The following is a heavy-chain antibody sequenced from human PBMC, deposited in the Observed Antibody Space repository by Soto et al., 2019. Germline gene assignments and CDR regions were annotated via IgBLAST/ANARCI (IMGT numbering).Heavy chain of an antibody. CDR2: INPNSGGT. D-gene: IGHD3-16*01. Sequence: VQLVQSGAEVKKPGASVKVSCKAFGYTFTYHYIHWVRQAPGQGLEWMGYINPNSGGTRFDKRFQDRVAMTGATAFNTTYVELSRLTSDDTAIYYCARGGGQTYYYYPRDVWGQGTTVTVSS. V-gene: IGHV1-2*02. CDR3: ARGGGQTYYYYPRDV. J-gene: IGHJ6*02. CDR1: GYTFTYHY.